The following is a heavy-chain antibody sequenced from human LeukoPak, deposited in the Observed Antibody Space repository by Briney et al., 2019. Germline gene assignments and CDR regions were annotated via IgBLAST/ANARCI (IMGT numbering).Heavy chain of an antibody. J-gene: IGHJ3*02. V-gene: IGHV4-4*07. CDR2: IYTSGST. CDR1: GASVSSYY. CDR3: TRDNGGDWYAFDI. D-gene: IGHD2-21*02. Sequence: PSETLSLACSVSGASVSSYYWSWIRQPAGKGLEWIGRIYTSGSTNYNPSLKSRVTMSVDTSKNQFSLKLTSVNAADTALYYCTRDNGGDWYAFDISGQGTVVTVSS.